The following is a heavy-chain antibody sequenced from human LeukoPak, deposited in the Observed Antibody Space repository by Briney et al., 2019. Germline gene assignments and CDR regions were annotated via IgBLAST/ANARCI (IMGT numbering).Heavy chain of an antibody. V-gene: IGHV3-7*01. CDR1: GFTFSSYW. Sequence: GGSLRLSCAASGFTFSSYWMSWVRQAPGKGLEWVANIDQDGNAKYYVGSVKGRFTISRDNAKNSLHLQMSSLRAEDTAVYYCARDQITMVRGATGDAFDIWGQGTKVTVSS. CDR3: ARDQITMVRGATGDAFDI. D-gene: IGHD3-10*01. J-gene: IGHJ3*02. CDR2: IDQDGNAK.